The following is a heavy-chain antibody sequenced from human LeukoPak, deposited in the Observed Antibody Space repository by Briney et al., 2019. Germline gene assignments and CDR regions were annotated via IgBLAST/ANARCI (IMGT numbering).Heavy chain of an antibody. Sequence: PGRSLRLSCTASGFTFGDYAMSWFRQAPGKGLEWVGFIRSKAYGGTTEYAASVKGRFTISRDDSKSIAYLQMNSLKTEATGLYYCPRRYGRYFVWLDYFDYWGQGTLVTVSS. J-gene: IGHJ4*02. V-gene: IGHV3-49*03. CDR3: PRRYGRYFVWLDYFDY. D-gene: IGHD3-9*01. CDR2: IRSKAYGGTT. CDR1: GFTFGDYA.